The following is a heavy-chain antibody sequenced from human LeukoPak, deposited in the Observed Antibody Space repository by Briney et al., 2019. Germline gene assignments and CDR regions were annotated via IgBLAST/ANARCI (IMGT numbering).Heavy chain of an antibody. Sequence: PSETLSLTCAVYGGSFSGYYWSWIRQPPGKGLEWIGEINHSGSTNYNPSLKSRVTISVDTSKNQFSLKLSSVTAADTAVYYCARDVLTGYCSGGSCHNWFDPWGQGTLVTVSS. CDR1: GGSFSGYY. CDR3: ARDVLTGYCSGGSCHNWFDP. D-gene: IGHD2-15*01. V-gene: IGHV4-34*01. J-gene: IGHJ5*02. CDR2: INHSGST.